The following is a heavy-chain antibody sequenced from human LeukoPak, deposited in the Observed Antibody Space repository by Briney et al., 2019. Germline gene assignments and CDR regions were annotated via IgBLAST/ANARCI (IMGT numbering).Heavy chain of an antibody. J-gene: IGHJ4*02. CDR2: ISSSSSYI. Sequence: GSLRLSCAASGFTFSSYSMNWVRQAPGKGLEWVSSISSSSSYIYYADSVKGRFTISRDNAKNTMYLQMNSLRAEDTAVYYCAKSPDTWNYGFLDYWGQGTLVTVSS. V-gene: IGHV3-21*01. CDR3: AKSPDTWNYGFLDY. CDR1: GFTFSSYS. D-gene: IGHD1-7*01.